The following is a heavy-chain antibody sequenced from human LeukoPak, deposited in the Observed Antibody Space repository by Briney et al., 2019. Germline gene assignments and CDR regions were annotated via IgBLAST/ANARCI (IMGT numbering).Heavy chain of an antibody. CDR3: ARHPGYYDSSGYYVSAFDI. CDR2: IYYSGST. J-gene: IGHJ3*02. Sequence: SETLSLTCTLSGASISSSSYYWGWIRQSPGKGLEWIGSIYYSGSTYFNPSLKSRVTMSVDTSKNHFSLKLTSVTAADTAVYYCARHPGYYDSSGYYVSAFDIWGQGTMVTVSS. CDR1: GASISSSSYY. D-gene: IGHD3-22*01. V-gene: IGHV4-39*01.